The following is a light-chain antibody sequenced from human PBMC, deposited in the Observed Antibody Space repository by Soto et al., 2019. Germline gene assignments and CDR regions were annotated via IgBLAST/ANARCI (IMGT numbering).Light chain of an antibody. V-gene: IGKV1-39*01. CDR3: QESYNTVT. CDR1: QNINTY. Sequence: DIQMTQSPSTLSASVGDRVTITCRASQNINTYLNWYQQKPGRDPKLLIYAESYLQSGVPSRFSGTGSGTDFTLTISSLQPEDFATYYCQESYNTVTVGPGTKVDIK. CDR2: AES. J-gene: IGKJ3*01.